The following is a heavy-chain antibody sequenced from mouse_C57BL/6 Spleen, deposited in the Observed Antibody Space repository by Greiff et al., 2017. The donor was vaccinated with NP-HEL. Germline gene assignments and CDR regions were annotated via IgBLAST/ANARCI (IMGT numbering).Heavy chain of an antibody. CDR2: INYDGSST. V-gene: IGHV5-16*02. CDR1: GFTFSDYY. J-gene: IGHJ2*01. CDR3: ARRLNWAFDY. D-gene: IGHD4-1*01. Sequence: EVQLVESEGGLVQPGSSMKLSCTASGFTFSDYYMAWVRQVPEKGLEWVANINYDGSSTYYLDSLKSRFIISRDNAKNILYLQMSSLKSEDTATYYCARRLNWAFDYWGQGTTLTVSS.